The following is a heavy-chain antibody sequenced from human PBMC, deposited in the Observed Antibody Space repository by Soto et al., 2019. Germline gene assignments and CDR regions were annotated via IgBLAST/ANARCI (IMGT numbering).Heavy chain of an antibody. CDR2: VSHSGTT. CDR1: GYTITTGYQ. V-gene: IGHV4-38-2*01. D-gene: IGHD1-1*01. Sequence: PSETLSLTCAVSGYTITTGYQWGWTRQPPGKGLEWIATVSHSGTTYYNPSLESRVTILRETSKNQFSLKLTSVTAADTALYYCARGSALGSFFDFWGQGTPVTVSS. J-gene: IGHJ4*02. CDR3: ARGSALGSFFDF.